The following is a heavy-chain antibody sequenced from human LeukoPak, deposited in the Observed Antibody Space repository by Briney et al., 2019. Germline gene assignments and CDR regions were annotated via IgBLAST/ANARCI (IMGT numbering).Heavy chain of an antibody. D-gene: IGHD2-15*01. CDR1: GFTFSHYA. J-gene: IGHJ4*02. CDR3: ARDVNRGYCSDGSCYLFDY. CDR2: ISYHGSNK. V-gene: IGHV3-30-3*01. Sequence: GGSLRFSCAASGFTFSHYAMHWVRQAPGKGLEWVAAISYHGSNKYYGDSVKGRFTISRDNSKNTLDLQMNSLSPEDAAVYYCARDVNRGYCSDGSCYLFDYWGQGTLVTVSS.